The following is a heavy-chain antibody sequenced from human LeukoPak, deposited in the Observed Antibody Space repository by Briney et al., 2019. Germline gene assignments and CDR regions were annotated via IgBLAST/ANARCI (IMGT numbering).Heavy chain of an antibody. CDR1: GFTFKDYG. J-gene: IGHJ4*02. Sequence: PGGSLRLSCAASGFTFKDYGMSWVRQAPGKGLEWVAGINWSGGVIGYADPVKGRLTISRDNAKTSVYLQLNSLRGDDTALYFCARELGNYASAWYYFDYWGQGTLVAVSS. V-gene: IGHV3-20*04. CDR3: ARELGNYASAWYYFDY. D-gene: IGHD6-19*01. CDR2: INWSGGVI.